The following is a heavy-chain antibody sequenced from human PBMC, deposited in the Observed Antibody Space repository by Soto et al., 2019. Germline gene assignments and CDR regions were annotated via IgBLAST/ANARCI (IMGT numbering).Heavy chain of an antibody. CDR1: GYTFTSYD. J-gene: IGHJ6*03. D-gene: IGHD3-16*02. V-gene: IGHV1-8*01. CDR2: MNPNSGNI. Sequence: GASVKVSCKASGYTFTSYDINWVRQATGQGLEWMGWMNPNSGNIGYAQKFQGRVTMTRDTSTSTAYMGLSSLRPEDTAVYYCARDNSERDYIWGSYRHYYYYYYMDVWGKGTTVTVSS. CDR3: ARDNSERDYIWGSYRHYYYYYYMDV.